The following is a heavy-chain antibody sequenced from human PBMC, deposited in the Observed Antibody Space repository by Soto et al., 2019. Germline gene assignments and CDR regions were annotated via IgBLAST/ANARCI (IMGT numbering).Heavy chain of an antibody. CDR1: GYTFTSYY. J-gene: IGHJ6*02. CDR3: ARGRVVLWFGELLRSNCYYGMDA. CDR2: INPSGCST. V-gene: IGHV1-46*01. Sequence: SVKVSCKSSGYTFTSYYMHWLRQAPGQGREGMGIINPSGCSTSYAQKFQGRVTMTRDTSTSTLYIEMSSMISEDPVVYYCARGRVVLWFGELLRSNCYYGMDAWGQGTTVTVSS. D-gene: IGHD3-10*01.